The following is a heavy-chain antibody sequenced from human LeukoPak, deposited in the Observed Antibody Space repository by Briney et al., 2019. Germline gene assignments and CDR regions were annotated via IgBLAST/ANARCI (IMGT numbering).Heavy chain of an antibody. CDR2: ISYDGSNK. V-gene: IGHV3-30*18. Sequence: GGSLRLSCAASGFTFSSYGMHWVRQAPGKGLEWVAVISYDGSNKYYADSVKGRFTISRDNSKNTLYLQMNSLRAEDTAVYYCAKDARYSSSWLFDYWGQGTLVTVSS. CDR1: GFTFSSYG. CDR3: AKDARYSSSWLFDY. D-gene: IGHD6-13*01. J-gene: IGHJ4*02.